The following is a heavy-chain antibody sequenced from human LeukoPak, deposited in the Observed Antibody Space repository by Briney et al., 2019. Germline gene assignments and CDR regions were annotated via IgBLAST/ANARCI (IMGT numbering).Heavy chain of an antibody. CDR3: ARELLGHGYNSGNFDY. D-gene: IGHD5-24*01. CDR2: IKQDGNEK. CDR1: GFTFSSYW. V-gene: IGHV3-7*01. J-gene: IGHJ4*02. Sequence: GGSLRLSCAASGFTFSSYWMNWVRQAPGKGLEWVANIKQDGNEKYYVDSVKGRFTISRDNAKNSLYLQMNSLRAEDTAVYYCARELLGHGYNSGNFDYWGQGTLVTVSS.